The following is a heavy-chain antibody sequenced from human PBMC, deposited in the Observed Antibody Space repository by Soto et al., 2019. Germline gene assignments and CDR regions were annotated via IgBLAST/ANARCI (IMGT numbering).Heavy chain of an antibody. V-gene: IGHV1-46*01. CDR2: VNPSGGHT. CDR1: GDTFTEYY. CDR3: ARGGQVVVVTAALDY. J-gene: IGHJ4*02. D-gene: IGHD2-21*02. Sequence: QVQLMQSGAEVKKPGASVKVSCKASGDTFTEYYIYWVRQAPGQGLEWMGTVNPSGGHTTYAQHFLGRVTMTRETSTSTLYMELTSLTSEDTAVYYCARGGQVVVVTAALDYWGQGTLVTVAS.